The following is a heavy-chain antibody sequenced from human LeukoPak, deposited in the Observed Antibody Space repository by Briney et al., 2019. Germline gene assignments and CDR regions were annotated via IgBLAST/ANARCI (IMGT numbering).Heavy chain of an antibody. CDR2: INHSGST. D-gene: IGHD6-6*01. CDR1: GYSISSGYY. CDR3: ASPARDSSSSSDY. J-gene: IGHJ4*02. V-gene: IGHV4-38-2*01. Sequence: SETLSLTCAVSGYSISSGYYWGWIRQPPGKGLEWIGEINHSGSTNYNPSLKSRVTISVDTSKNQFSLKLSSVTAADTAVYYCASPARDSSSSSDYWGQGTLVTVSS.